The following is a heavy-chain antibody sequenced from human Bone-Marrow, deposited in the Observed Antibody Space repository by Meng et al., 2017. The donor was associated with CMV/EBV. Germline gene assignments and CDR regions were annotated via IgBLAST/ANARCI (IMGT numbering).Heavy chain of an antibody. CDR2: IYYSGST. D-gene: IGHD6-19*01. Sequence: SETLSLTCTVSGGSISSSSYYWGWIRQPPGKGLEWIGSIYYSGSTYYNPSLKSRVTISVDTSKNQFSLKLSSVTAADTAVYYCARDLLYSGADYWGQGTLVTGSS. V-gene: IGHV4-39*07. J-gene: IGHJ4*02. CDR1: GGSISSSSYY. CDR3: ARDLLYSGADY.